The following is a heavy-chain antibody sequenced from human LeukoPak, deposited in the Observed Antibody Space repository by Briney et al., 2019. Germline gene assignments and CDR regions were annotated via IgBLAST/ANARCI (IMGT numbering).Heavy chain of an antibody. J-gene: IGHJ4*02. CDR3: ARDIRGGPVATIMDY. V-gene: IGHV3-48*03. CDR1: GFTFRSYE. CDR2: ISSSGATI. Sequence: GGSLRLSCAASGFTFRSYEMNWVRQAPGKGQDWVPYISSSGATIYYADSVKGRFTISRDNAKNSLYLQLNSLRAEDTAVYYCARDIRGGPVATIMDYWGQGTLVTVSS. D-gene: IGHD5-12*01.